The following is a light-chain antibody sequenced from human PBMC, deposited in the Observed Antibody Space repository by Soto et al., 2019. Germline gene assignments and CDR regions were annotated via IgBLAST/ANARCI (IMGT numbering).Light chain of an antibody. V-gene: IGKV3-15*01. J-gene: IGKJ4*01. CDR2: AAS. CDR3: QQYNDWLT. Sequence: EIVMTQSPGTLYVSPGERATLSFRASQSVSSNLAWYQQTPGQAPRLFIYAASTRATGIPARFSGSGSGTEFTLTISSLQSEDFAVYYCQQYNDWLTFGGGTKVDI. CDR1: QSVSSN.